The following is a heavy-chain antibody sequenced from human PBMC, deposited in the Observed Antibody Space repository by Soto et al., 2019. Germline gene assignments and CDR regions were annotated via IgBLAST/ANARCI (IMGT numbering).Heavy chain of an antibody. CDR3: ARDKRFLEWLSRSGMDV. D-gene: IGHD3-3*01. V-gene: IGHV3-33*01. CDR1: GFTFSSYG. CDR2: IWYDGSNK. J-gene: IGHJ6*02. Sequence: QVQLVESGGGVVQPGRSLRLSCAASGFTFSSYGMHWVRQAPGKGLEWVAVIWYDGSNKYYADSVKGRFTISRDNSKNTLYLQMNSLRAEDTAVYYCARDKRFLEWLSRSGMDVWGQGTTVTVSS.